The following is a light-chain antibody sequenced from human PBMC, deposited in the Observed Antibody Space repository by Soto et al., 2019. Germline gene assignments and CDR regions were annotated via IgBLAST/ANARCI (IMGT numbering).Light chain of an antibody. CDR2: KAS. CDR1: QSVGRW. V-gene: IGKV1-5*03. CDR3: QQYESQST. J-gene: IGKJ1*01. Sequence: DVQMTQSPSTLSASVGDKITITCRASQSVGRWLAWYQQKPGKAPEVLIYKASTLKYGVPSRFSGSGSGTEFSLTISSLQRDDFATYFCQQYESQSTFGQGTKVEIK.